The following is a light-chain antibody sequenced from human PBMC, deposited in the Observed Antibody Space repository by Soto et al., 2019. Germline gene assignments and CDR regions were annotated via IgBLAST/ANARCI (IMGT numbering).Light chain of an antibody. V-gene: IGLV2-14*01. J-gene: IGLJ1*01. CDR1: SSDVGGYNY. CDR3: SSYXSSSTNV. CDR2: DVS. Sequence: QSVLTQPASGYGSPGQSITISCTGTSSDVGGYNYVSWYQQHPGTAPKLMIYDVSNRPSGVSNRFSGSKSCNTTSLTISGLQAEDEADYSCSSYXSSSTNVFATGTKVPV.